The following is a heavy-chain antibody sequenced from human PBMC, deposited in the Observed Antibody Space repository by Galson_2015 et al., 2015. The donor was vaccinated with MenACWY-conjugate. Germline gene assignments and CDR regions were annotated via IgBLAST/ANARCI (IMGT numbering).Heavy chain of an antibody. CDR1: GFTFSSYS. V-gene: IGHV3-21*01. CDR3: ARDWGRGAVGSPNWFDP. J-gene: IGHJ5*02. D-gene: IGHD3-10*01. Sequence: SLRLSCAASGFTFSSYSMNWVRQAPGKGLEWVSSISSSSSYIYYADSVKGRFTISRDNAKNSLYLQMNSLRAEDTAVYYCARDWGRGAVGSPNWFDPWGQGTLVTVSS. CDR2: ISSSSSYI.